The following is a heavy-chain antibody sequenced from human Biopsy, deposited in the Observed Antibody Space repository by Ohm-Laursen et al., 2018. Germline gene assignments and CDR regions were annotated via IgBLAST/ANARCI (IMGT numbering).Heavy chain of an antibody. CDR1: GFTFSSYA. J-gene: IGHJ4*02. CDR3: AKTFHGSSFLYDY. Sequence: GSLRLSCAASGFTFSSYAMSWVRQAPGRGLEWVTSISASGGSSDSADSVKGRFTISRDNSKNTLYLQMNSLTAEDTAVYYCAKTFHGSSFLYDYWGQGTLVTVSS. V-gene: IGHV3-23*01. D-gene: IGHD2-15*01. CDR2: ISASGGSS.